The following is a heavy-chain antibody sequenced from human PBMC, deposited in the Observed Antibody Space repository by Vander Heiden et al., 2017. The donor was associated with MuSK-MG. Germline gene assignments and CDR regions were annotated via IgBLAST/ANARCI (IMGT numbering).Heavy chain of an antibody. V-gene: IGHV4-61*02. J-gene: IGHJ4*02. Sequence: HVQLRESGPGLVEPSPTLSITCTVSGGSISSGSYCWTWIRQPAGKGLEWIGRIQTRGSTSYKPSLKSRVTISVGTAKQKFSMKVTSVTAADTAGDDCVRETDYWGQGTRVTVSA. CDR3: VRETDY. CDR2: IQTRGST. CDR1: GGSISSGSYC.